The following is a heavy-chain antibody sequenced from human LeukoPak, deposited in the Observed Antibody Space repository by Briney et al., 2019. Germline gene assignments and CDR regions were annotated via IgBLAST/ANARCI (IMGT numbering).Heavy chain of an antibody. D-gene: IGHD3-22*01. V-gene: IGHV3-30-3*01. CDR1: GXXXXSYA. CDR3: ARYDYDSDY. J-gene: IGHJ4*02. CDR2: ISYDGSNK. Sequence: SGXXXXSYAMHWVRQAPGKGLEWVAVISYDGSNKYYADSVKGRFTISRDNSKNTLYLQMNSLRAEDTAVYYCARYDYDSDYWGQGTLVTVSS.